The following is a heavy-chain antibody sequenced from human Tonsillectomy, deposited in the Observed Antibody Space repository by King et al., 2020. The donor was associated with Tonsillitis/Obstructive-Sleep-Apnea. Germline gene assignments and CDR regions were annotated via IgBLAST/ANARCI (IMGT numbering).Heavy chain of an antibody. Sequence: VQLVESGGGVVQPGRSLRLSCAASGFTFRNYAMHWVRQAPGKGLEWVAVISYDGGSKYYADSVKGRFTISRDNSKNTLYLQMNSLRAEATAVYYCARDLWGNYPVHWGQGALVTVSS. J-gene: IGHJ4*02. V-gene: IGHV3-30*01. D-gene: IGHD3-16*02. CDR3: ARDLWGNYPVH. CDR1: GFTFRNYA. CDR2: ISYDGGSK.